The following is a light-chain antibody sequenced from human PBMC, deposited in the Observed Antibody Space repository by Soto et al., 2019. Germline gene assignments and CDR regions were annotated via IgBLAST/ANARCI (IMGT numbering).Light chain of an antibody. J-gene: IGLJ1*01. V-gene: IGLV2-14*01. CDR1: SNDVGGYNY. CDR2: DVS. CDR3: SSYTSSDTYV. Sequence: QSVLTQPASVSGSPGQSITISCTGTSNDVGGYNYVSWYQQHPGKAPKLMIYDVSNRPSGISNRFSGSKSGNTASLTISGLQAEDEADYYCSSYTSSDTYVLGTGTKVTVL.